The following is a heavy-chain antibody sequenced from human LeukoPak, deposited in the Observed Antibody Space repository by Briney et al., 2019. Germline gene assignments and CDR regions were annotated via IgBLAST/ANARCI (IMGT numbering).Heavy chain of an antibody. J-gene: IGHJ5*02. Sequence: GESPKISCKGSGYNITSYWIGWVRQMPGKGLEWMGIIYPGDSDIRYSPSFQGQVTISADKSISTAYLQWSSLKASDTAMYYCARQEYCSGGSCYTWFDPWGQGTLVTVSS. V-gene: IGHV5-51*01. CDR2: IYPGDSDI. D-gene: IGHD2-15*01. CDR1: GYNITSYW. CDR3: ARQEYCSGGSCYTWFDP.